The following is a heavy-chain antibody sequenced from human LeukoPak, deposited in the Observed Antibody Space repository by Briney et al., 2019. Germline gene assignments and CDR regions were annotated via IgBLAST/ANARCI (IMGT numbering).Heavy chain of an antibody. V-gene: IGHV3-30*18. CDR1: GFTFSSYG. J-gene: IGHJ4*02. CDR3: AKLQQLTTY. D-gene: IGHD6-13*01. Sequence: SLRLSCAASGFTFSSYGMHWVRQAPGKGLEWVAVISYDGSNKYYADSVKGRFTISRDNSKNTLYLQMNSLRAEDTAVYYCAKLQQLTTYWGQGTLVTVSS. CDR2: ISYDGSNK.